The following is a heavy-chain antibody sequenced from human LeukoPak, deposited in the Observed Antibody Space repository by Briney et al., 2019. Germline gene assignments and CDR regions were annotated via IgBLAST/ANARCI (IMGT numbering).Heavy chain of an antibody. CDR3: ARVKQQRVRRYFDY. Sequence: GASVTVSCKASGYTFNGYYMHWVRQAPGKGLEWMGWINPNSGGTNYAHKFQGRVTMNRDTFISTAYMVLSRLRTDDTAVYYCARVKQQRVRRYFDYWGQGTLVTVSS. J-gene: IGHJ4*02. D-gene: IGHD6-13*01. CDR1: GYTFNGYY. CDR2: INPNSGGT. V-gene: IGHV1-2*02.